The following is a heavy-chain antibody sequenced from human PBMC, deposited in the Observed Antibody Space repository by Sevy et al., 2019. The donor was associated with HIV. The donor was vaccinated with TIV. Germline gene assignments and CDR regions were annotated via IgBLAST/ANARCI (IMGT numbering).Heavy chain of an antibody. J-gene: IGHJ3*02. CDR2: ISGSGGST. CDR3: AKSQAGYYGSGGYWGNAFDI. CDR1: GFTFSSYA. V-gene: IGHV3-23*01. D-gene: IGHD3-10*01. Sequence: GGSLRLSCAASGFTFSSYAMSWVRQAPGKGLEWVSAISGSGGSTYYAHSVKGRFTISRDNSKNTLYLQMNSLRAEDTAVYYCAKSQAGYYGSGGYWGNAFDIWGQGTMVTVSS.